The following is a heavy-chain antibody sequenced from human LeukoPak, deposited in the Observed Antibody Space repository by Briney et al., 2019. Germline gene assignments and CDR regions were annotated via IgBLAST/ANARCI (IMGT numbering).Heavy chain of an antibody. CDR3: AKLYRPGPYFDY. D-gene: IGHD2-8*01. Sequence: PSETLSLTCAVYGGSFSGYYWSWIRQPPGKGLEWIGEINHSGSTNYNPSLKSRVTISVDTSKNQFPLKLSSVTAADTAVYYCAKLYRPGPYFDYWGQGTLVTVSS. J-gene: IGHJ4*02. CDR1: GGSFSGYY. V-gene: IGHV4-34*01. CDR2: INHSGST.